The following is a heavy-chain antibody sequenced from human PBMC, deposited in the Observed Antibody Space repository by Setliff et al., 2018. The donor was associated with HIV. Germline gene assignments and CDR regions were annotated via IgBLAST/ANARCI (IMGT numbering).Heavy chain of an antibody. J-gene: IGHJ5*02. CDR1: GDSISTYF. D-gene: IGHD3-16*01. CDR3: ARDDSVWGGNNWFET. CDR2: INTRGNT. Sequence: TLSLTCTVSGDSISTYFWTWIRQPAGKGLEWIGRINTRGNTNYNPSLKSRVTMSIDTSKNQFSLNLASVTAADTAVYYCARDDSVWGGNNWFETWGQGTLVTVSS. V-gene: IGHV4-4*07.